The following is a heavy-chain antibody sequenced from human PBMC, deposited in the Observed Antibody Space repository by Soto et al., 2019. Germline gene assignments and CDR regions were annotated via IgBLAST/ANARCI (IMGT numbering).Heavy chain of an antibody. CDR1: GFTFSSYG. D-gene: IGHD2-2*01. Sequence: GGSLRLSCAASGFTFSSYGMHWVRQAPGKGLEWVAVISYDGSNKYYADSVKGRFTISRDNSKNALYLQMNSLRAEDTAVYYCAKDSWEKYCSSTSCLYYYYYGMDVWGKGTTVTVS. CDR2: ISYDGSNK. J-gene: IGHJ6*04. V-gene: IGHV3-30*18. CDR3: AKDSWEKYCSSTSCLYYYYYGMDV.